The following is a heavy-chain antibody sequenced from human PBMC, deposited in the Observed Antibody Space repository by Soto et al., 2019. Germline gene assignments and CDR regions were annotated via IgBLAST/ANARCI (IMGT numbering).Heavy chain of an antibody. CDR1: GFTFSTYA. J-gene: IGHJ2*01. CDR2: IGGGGGTT. D-gene: IGHD3-22*01. CDR3: AKVGIVMILLVPHPDWYFDL. Sequence: EVQLLESGGGLVQPGGSLRLSCAASGFTFSTYAMAWVRQAPGKGLEWVSAIGGGGGTTYYADSVKGRFTISRDNSKNTLYLQRNSLRAEDTAAYYCAKVGIVMILLVPHPDWYFDLWGRGTPVTVSS. V-gene: IGHV3-23*01.